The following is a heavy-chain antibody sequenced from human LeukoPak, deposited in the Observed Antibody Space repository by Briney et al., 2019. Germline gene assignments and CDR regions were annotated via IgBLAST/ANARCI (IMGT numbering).Heavy chain of an antibody. CDR3: ARDPSYCGGDCYAFDI. CDR2: INPSGGDS. CDR1: GYTFINHY. V-gene: IGHV1-46*01. J-gene: IGHJ3*02. D-gene: IGHD2-21*02. Sequence: ASVKVSCKASGYTFINHYLHWVRQAPGQGLQWMGIINPSGGDSKYAQKFQGRVTVTRDTSTYTVYMELSSLRSEDTAVYYCARDPSYCGGDCYAFDISGQGTMVTVSS.